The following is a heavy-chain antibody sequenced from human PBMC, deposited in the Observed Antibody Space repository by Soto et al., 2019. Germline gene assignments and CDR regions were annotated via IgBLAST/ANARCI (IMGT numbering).Heavy chain of an antibody. CDR2: ISSSSSYI. J-gene: IGHJ4*02. V-gene: IGHV3-21*01. CDR1: GFTVSSYS. D-gene: IGHD6-6*01. Sequence: XESLRLSFAASGFTVSSYSMNWVRQAPGKGLEWVSSISSSSSYIYYADSVKGRFTISRDNAKNSLYLQMNSLRAEDTAVYYCATGSTSIAARPFHPSYWGQGTLVTVS. CDR3: ATGSTSIAARPFHPSY.